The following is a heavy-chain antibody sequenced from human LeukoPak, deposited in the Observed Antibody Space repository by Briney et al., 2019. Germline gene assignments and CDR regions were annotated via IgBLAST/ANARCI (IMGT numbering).Heavy chain of an antibody. Sequence: SETLSLTCAVYGGPFSGYYWSWIRQPPGKGLEWIGEINHSGSTNYNPSLKSRVTISVDTSKTQFSLKLSSVTAADTAVYYCARGRGSYYRRYFDYWGQGTLVTVSS. D-gene: IGHD1-26*01. J-gene: IGHJ4*02. CDR1: GGPFSGYY. CDR3: ARGRGSYYRRYFDY. CDR2: INHSGST. V-gene: IGHV4-34*01.